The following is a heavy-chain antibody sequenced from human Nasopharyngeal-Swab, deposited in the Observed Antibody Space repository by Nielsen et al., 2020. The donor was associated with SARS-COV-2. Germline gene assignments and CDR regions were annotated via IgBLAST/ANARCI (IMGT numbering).Heavy chain of an antibody. Sequence: GESLKISCAASGFTFSSYEMNWVRQAPGKGLEWVSYISSSGSTIHYADSVKGRFTISRDNSKNTLYLQMNSLRGEDTAVYYCARGRGGSYFSYFEYWGQGTLVTVSS. D-gene: IGHD1-26*01. V-gene: IGHV3-48*03. CDR3: ARGRGGSYFSYFEY. CDR2: ISSSGSTI. J-gene: IGHJ4*02. CDR1: GFTFSSYE.